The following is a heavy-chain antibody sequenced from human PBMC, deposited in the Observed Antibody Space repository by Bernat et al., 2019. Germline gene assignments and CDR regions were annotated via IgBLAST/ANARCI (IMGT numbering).Heavy chain of an antibody. CDR3: GTDLGSRWGFNH. CDR1: GINFNTAW. CDR2: IKSKVDGGAA. V-gene: IGHV3-15*01. Sequence: EVHLVESGGDLVKPGGSLTLSCAASGINFNTAWMSWVRQPPGKGLEWIGRIKSKVDGGAADYGAPVKDKFTIARDDSKNTLYLQMNSLKTEDTAVYYWGTDLGSRWGFNHWGQGALVTVPS. J-gene: IGHJ4*02. D-gene: IGHD1-26*01.